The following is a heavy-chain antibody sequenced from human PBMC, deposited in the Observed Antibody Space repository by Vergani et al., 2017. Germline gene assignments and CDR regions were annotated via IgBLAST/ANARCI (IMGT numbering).Heavy chain of an antibody. CDR3: ARDSTAMVRGVHN. CDR1: GFTFSSYG. D-gene: IGHD3-10*01. V-gene: IGHV3-33*01. J-gene: IGHJ4*02. Sequence: QVQLVESGGGVVQPGRSLRLSCAASGFTFSSYGMHWVRQAPGKGLEWVAVIWYDGSNKYYADSVKGRFTISRDNSKNTLYLQMNSLRAEDTAVYYCARDSTAMVRGVHNWGQGTLVTVSS. CDR2: IWYDGSNK.